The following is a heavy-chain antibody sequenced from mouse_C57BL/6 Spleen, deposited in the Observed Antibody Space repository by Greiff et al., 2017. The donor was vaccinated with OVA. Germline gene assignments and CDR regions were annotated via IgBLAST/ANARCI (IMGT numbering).Heavy chain of an antibody. Sequence: VQLQQSGAELMKPGASVKLSCKATGYTFTGYWIEWVKQRPGHGLEWIGEILPGSGSTNYNEKFKGKATFTADTSSNTAYMQLSSLTTEDSAIYYCANSLTTVVAPGFAYWGQGTLVTVSA. V-gene: IGHV1-9*01. CDR3: ANSLTTVVAPGFAY. CDR1: GYTFTGYW. D-gene: IGHD1-1*01. J-gene: IGHJ3*01. CDR2: ILPGSGST.